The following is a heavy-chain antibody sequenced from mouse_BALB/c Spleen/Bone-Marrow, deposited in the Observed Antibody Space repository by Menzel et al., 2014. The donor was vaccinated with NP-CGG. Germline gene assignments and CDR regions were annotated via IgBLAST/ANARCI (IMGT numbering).Heavy chain of an antibody. D-gene: IGHD1-1*01. Sequence: VQLQQSGPGLVKPSQSLSLPCSVTGYSITSGYYWNWIRQFPGNKLEWMGFISYDGSYDYNPSLKNRISNTRDTSKNQFFLKLNSVTTEDTATYYCARLRGFFAMDYWGQGTSVTVSS. J-gene: IGHJ4*01. V-gene: IGHV3-6*02. CDR2: ISYDGSY. CDR1: GYSITSGYY. CDR3: ARLRGFFAMDY.